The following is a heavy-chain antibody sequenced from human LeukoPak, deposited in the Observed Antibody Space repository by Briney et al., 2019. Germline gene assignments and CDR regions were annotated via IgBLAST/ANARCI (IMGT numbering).Heavy chain of an antibody. J-gene: IGHJ4*02. D-gene: IGHD6-19*01. Sequence: GGSLRLSCAASGLTFSSYSMNWVRQAPGKGLEWISYISSGGGGTYYADSVEGRFTISRDNARNSLYLQMNSLRDEDTAVYFCARARSSGWVIDSWGQGTLVTVSS. V-gene: IGHV3-48*02. CDR3: ARARSSGWVIDS. CDR1: GLTFSSYS. CDR2: ISSGGGGT.